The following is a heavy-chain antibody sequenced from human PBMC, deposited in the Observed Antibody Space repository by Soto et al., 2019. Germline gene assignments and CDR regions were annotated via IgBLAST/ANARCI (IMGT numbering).Heavy chain of an antibody. J-gene: IGHJ4*02. Sequence: ASVKVSCKVSGYTLTELSMHWVRQAPGKGLEWMGGFDPEDGETIYAQKFQGRVTTTEDTSTDTAYMELSSLRSEDTAVYYCATVPDQKYGNYWGQGTLVTVSS. CDR1: GYTLTELS. D-gene: IGHD2-2*01. CDR2: FDPEDGET. CDR3: ATVPDQKYGNY. V-gene: IGHV1-24*01.